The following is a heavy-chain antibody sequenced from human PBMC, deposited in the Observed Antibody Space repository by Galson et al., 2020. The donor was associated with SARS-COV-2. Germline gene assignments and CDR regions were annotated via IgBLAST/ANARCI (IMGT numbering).Heavy chain of an antibody. D-gene: IGHD3-22*01. CDR1: GYTFTGYY. J-gene: IGHJ5*02. Sequence: GESLKISCKASGYTFTGYYMHWVRQAPGQGLEWMGWINPNSGGTNYAQKFQGRVTMTRDTSISTAYMELSRLRSDDTAVYYCARGYYDSSGYYCRPGDWFDPWGQGTLVTVSS. V-gene: IGHV1-2*02. CDR2: INPNSGGT. CDR3: ARGYYDSSGYYCRPGDWFDP.